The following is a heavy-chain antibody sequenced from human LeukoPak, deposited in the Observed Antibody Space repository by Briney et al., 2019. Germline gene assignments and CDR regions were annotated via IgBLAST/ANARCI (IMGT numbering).Heavy chain of an antibody. V-gene: IGHV3-48*03. CDR1: GFIFSNFE. CDR2: ISSSGSTI. CDR3: AELGITMIGGV. Sequence: GGSLRLSCAASGFIFSNFEMNWVRQAPGKGLEWVSYISSSGSTIYYADSVKGRFTISRDNAKNSLYLQMNSLRAEDTAVYYCAELGITMIGGVWGKGTTVTISS. J-gene: IGHJ6*04. D-gene: IGHD3-10*02.